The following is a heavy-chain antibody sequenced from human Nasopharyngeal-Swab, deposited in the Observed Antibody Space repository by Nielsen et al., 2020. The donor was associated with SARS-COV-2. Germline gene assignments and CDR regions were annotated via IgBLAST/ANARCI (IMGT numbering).Heavy chain of an antibody. CDR2: ITSSSSYI. Sequence: WIRQPPGKGLEWVSYITSSSSYIYYADSVKGRFTISRDNSKNTLYLQMNSLRAEDTAVYYCARTDSSGYYPVTYYYYGMDVWGQGTTVTVSS. J-gene: IGHJ6*02. D-gene: IGHD3-22*01. V-gene: IGHV3-21*01. CDR3: ARTDSSGYYPVTYYYYGMDV.